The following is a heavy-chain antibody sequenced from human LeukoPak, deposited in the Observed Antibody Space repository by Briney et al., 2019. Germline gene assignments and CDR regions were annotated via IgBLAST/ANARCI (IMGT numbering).Heavy chain of an antibody. V-gene: IGHV3-15*01. Sequence: SGGSLRLSCAASGFTFTNAWMSWVRQAPGKGLEWAGRIKSKTDGGTTDCAAPVKGRFTISRDDSKNTLYLQINSVKTEDTAVYFCTTVSCGGDCFTPILGGLHAFDLWGQGTMVTVSS. J-gene: IGHJ3*01. D-gene: IGHD2-21*02. CDR1: GFTFTNAW. CDR3: TTVSCGGDCFTPILGGLHAFDL. CDR2: IKSKTDGGTT.